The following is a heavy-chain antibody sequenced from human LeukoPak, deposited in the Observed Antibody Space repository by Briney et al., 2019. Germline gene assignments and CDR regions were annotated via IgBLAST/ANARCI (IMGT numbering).Heavy chain of an antibody. CDR1: GFTFSSYS. V-gene: IGHV3-21*01. J-gene: IGHJ3*02. CDR2: ISSSSSYI. CDR3: ARGPGTMIVVVETYAFDI. D-gene: IGHD3-22*01. Sequence: GGSLRLSCAASGFTFSSYSMNWVRQAPGKGLEWVSSISSSSSYIYYADSVKGRFTISRDNAKNSLYLQMNSLRAEDTAVYYCARGPGTMIVVVETYAFDIWGQGTMVTVSS.